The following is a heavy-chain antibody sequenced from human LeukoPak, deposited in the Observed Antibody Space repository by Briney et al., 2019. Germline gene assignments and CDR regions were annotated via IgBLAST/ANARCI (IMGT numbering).Heavy chain of an antibody. J-gene: IGHJ3*02. D-gene: IGHD6-25*01. CDR2: IGIAGDT. CDR3: ARTSIAARDAFDI. CDR1: GFTFSSYD. V-gene: IGHV3-13*01. Sequence: GGSLRLSCAASGFTFSSYDIHWVRQATGKGLEWVSAIGIAGDTYYRGSVKGRFTISRENAKNSLYLQMNSLRAGDTAVYYCARTSIAARDAFDIWGQGTMVTVSS.